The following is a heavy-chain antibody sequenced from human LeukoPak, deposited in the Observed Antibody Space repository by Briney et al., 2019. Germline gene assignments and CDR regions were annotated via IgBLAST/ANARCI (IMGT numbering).Heavy chain of an antibody. CDR3: ARGNDFWGGNPNWFTP. CDR2: IYCSGTT. Sequence: SETLSLTCTVSGGPISSYYWSWIRQPPGKGLEWIGYIYCSGTTNYNPSLKSRVTISVDTSKNQFSLKLSSVTAADTAVYYCARGNDFWGGNPNWFTPWGQETLVPVPP. V-gene: IGHV4-59*12. D-gene: IGHD3-3*01. J-gene: IGHJ5*02. CDR1: GGPISSYY.